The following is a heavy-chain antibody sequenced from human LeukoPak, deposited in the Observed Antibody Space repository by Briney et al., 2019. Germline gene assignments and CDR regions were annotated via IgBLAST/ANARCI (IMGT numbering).Heavy chain of an antibody. D-gene: IGHD6-19*01. CDR3: AGSGWYGPIDY. V-gene: IGHV1-3*01. Sequence: ASVKVSCKASGGTFSNYIFNWVRQAPGQRLEWMGWINAGNGNTKYSQKFQGRVTITRDTSASTAYMELSSLRSEDTAVYYCAGSGWYGPIDYWGQGTLVTVSS. J-gene: IGHJ4*02. CDR1: GGTFSNYI. CDR2: INAGNGNT.